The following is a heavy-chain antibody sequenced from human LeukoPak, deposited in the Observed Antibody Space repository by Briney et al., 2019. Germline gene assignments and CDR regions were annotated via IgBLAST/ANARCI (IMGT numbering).Heavy chain of an antibody. V-gene: IGHV1-3*01. CDR3: ARDSTPTQLLWFGESRNWFDL. J-gene: IGHJ5*02. Sequence: ASGKVXCXAAGYTFTSYDMNWVGQAAGQRGEGRGGINAGNGNRKYSKKFQGRGTITRDTSASTAYIELSSLRSEDTAVYYCARDSTPTQLLWFGESRNWFDLWGQGTLVTVSS. D-gene: IGHD3-10*01. CDR1: GYTFTSYD. CDR2: INAGNGNR.